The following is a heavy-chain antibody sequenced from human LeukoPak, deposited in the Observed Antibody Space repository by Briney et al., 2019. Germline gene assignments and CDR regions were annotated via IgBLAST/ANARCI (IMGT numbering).Heavy chain of an antibody. CDR1: GFTFSSYA. Sequence: GRSLRLSCAASGFTFSSYAMHWVRQAPGKGLEWVAVISYDGSNKYYADSVKGRFTISRDNSKNTLYLQMNSLRAEDTAVYYCARPSFLYFGGLSWGQGTLVTVSS. CDR3: ARPSFLYFGGLS. D-gene: IGHD3-16*02. CDR2: ISYDGSNK. V-gene: IGHV3-30-3*01. J-gene: IGHJ4*02.